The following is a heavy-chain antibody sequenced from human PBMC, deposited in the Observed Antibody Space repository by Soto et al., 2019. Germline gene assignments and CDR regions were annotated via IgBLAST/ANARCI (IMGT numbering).Heavy chain of an antibody. Sequence: SETLSLTCSIYSGSFSGYYWSWIRQPPGKGLEWIGEISQSGNTNYSPSLKSRVSISIDTSKKQFSLNLASVSAADTAVYYCARAPKVSGSSQTRPDFWGQGTLVT. CDR3: ARAPKVSGSSQTRPDF. V-gene: IGHV4-34*01. CDR2: ISQSGNT. D-gene: IGHD6-6*01. J-gene: IGHJ4*02. CDR1: SGSFSGYY.